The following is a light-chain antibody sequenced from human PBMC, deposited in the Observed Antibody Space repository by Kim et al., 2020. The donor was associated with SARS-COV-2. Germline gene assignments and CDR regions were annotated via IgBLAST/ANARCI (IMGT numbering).Light chain of an antibody. Sequence: QSALTQPASVSGSPGQSITISCTGTSSDIGGYNHVSWYQQCPGKAPKLVIYDVTKRPSGVSSRFSGSKSGNTASLTISGLQAEDEADYYCSSYRSSNSWLFGGGTKLTVL. V-gene: IGLV2-14*01. CDR3: SSYRSSNSWL. CDR1: SSDIGGYNH. J-gene: IGLJ3*02. CDR2: DVT.